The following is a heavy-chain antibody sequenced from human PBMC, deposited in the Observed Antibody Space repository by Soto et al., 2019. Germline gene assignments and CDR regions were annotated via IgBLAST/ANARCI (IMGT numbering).Heavy chain of an antibody. D-gene: IGHD1-20*01. V-gene: IGHV3-23*01. CDR2: ISPSAGTT. CDR3: AKDRITGPSSCFYDY. Sequence: GGSVTLSCAGSGFICRNYAMSWVRQAPGEGLEWVSGISPSAGTTYYEDSVKGRFTISRENSKSTLYLQLSSLRAEDTAIYFCAKDRITGPSSCFYDYGGQGTL. CDR1: GFICRNYA. J-gene: IGHJ4*02.